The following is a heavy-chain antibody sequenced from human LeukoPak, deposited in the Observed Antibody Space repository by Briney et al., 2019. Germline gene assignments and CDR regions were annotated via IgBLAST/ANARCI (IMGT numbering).Heavy chain of an antibody. J-gene: IGHJ4*02. CDR3: ARRLGGIVVVVAAAFDY. CDR2: INHSGST. V-gene: IGHV4-34*01. Sequence: SETLSLTCAVYGGSFSGYYWSWIRQPPGKGLEWIGEINHSGSTNYNPSLKSRVTISVDTSKNQFSLKLNSVTAADTAVYYCARRLGGIVVVVAAAFDYWGQGTLLTVSS. D-gene: IGHD2-15*01. CDR1: GGSFSGYY.